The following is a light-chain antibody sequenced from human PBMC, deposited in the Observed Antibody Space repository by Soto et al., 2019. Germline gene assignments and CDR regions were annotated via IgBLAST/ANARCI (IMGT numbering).Light chain of an antibody. CDR3: QQYGTSPPLT. V-gene: IGKV3-20*01. Sequence: EIVLVQSPGTLSLSPGERATLSCRASQSLAGNYLAWYQQKPGQAPRLLIDGASTRATGTPDRFSGSGSGTDFTLTICRLEPEDFAVYYCQQYGTSPPLTFGGGTKVEIK. J-gene: IGKJ4*01. CDR2: GAS. CDR1: QSLAGNY.